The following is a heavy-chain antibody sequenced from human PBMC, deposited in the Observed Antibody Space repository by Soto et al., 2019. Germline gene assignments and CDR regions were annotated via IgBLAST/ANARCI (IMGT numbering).Heavy chain of an antibody. Sequence: QVQFVQSGAEVKKPRASVRVSCKASGYSFTSYAIHWLRQAPGQRPEWMGWISPGNGNTKYSENFQGRVTITRDTSASTAYMDLSSLRSEDTAVYYCTRTSFGVVTYGFDIWGQGTMLTVSS. D-gene: IGHD3-3*01. CDR1: GYSFTSYA. V-gene: IGHV1-3*01. CDR2: ISPGNGNT. J-gene: IGHJ3*02. CDR3: TRTSFGVVTYGFDI.